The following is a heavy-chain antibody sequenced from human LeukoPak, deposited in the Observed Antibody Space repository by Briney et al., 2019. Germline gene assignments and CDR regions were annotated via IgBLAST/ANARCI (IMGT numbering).Heavy chain of an antibody. CDR2: ISYDGSNK. D-gene: IGHD6-13*01. Sequence: GGSLRLSCAASGFTFSSCSMNWVRQAPGKGLEWVAVISYDGSNKYYADSVKGRFTISRDNSKNTLYLQMNSLRAEDTAVYYCAKVVQYSSSWYGSYYYGMDVWGKGTTVTVSS. J-gene: IGHJ6*04. CDR1: GFTFSSCS. V-gene: IGHV3-30*18. CDR3: AKVVQYSSSWYGSYYYGMDV.